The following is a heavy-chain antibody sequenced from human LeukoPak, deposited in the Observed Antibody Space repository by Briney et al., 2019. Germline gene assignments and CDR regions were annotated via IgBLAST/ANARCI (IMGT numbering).Heavy chain of an antibody. CDR1: GGSISSYY. D-gene: IGHD3-10*01. Sequence: SETLSLTCTVSGGSISSYYWSWIRQPPGKGLEWIGYIYYSGSTNYNPSLKSRVTISVDTSKNQFSLKLSSVTAADTAVYYCARTTYGSGSYYNPHYFDYWGQGTLVTVSS. CDR3: ARTTYGSGSYYNPHYFDY. J-gene: IGHJ4*02. CDR2: IYYSGST. V-gene: IGHV4-59*01.